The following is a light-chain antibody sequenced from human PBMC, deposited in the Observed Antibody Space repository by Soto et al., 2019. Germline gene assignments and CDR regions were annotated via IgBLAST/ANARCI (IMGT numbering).Light chain of an antibody. CDR1: SGDVGGYNY. Sequence: QSALTQPASVSGSPGQSIAISCTGTSGDVGGYNYVSWYQQHPGKAPKLILCDVSNRPSGVSDRFSGSKSGNTASLTISGLQTEDEADYYCSSYTTSSTYVFGTGTKLTVL. J-gene: IGLJ1*01. CDR2: DVS. V-gene: IGLV2-14*01. CDR3: SSYTTSSTYV.